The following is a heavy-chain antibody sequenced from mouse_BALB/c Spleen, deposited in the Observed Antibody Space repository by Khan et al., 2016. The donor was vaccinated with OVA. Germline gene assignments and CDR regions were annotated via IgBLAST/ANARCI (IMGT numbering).Heavy chain of an antibody. Sequence: QVQLKESGPGLVAPSQSLSITCTVSGFSLTSYGVHWVRQPPGKGLEWLGVIWTGGSTNYNSALMSRLSISKDNSKSQVFLKMISLQTDDTAMYYCARYYGNYGWYFDVWGAGTTVTVSS. V-gene: IGHV2-9*02. CDR2: IWTGGST. CDR1: GFSLTSYG. D-gene: IGHD2-1*01. J-gene: IGHJ1*01. CDR3: ARYYGNYGWYFDV.